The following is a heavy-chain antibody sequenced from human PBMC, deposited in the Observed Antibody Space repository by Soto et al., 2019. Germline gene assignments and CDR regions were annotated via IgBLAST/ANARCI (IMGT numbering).Heavy chain of an antibody. CDR3: ARRELTVRGGDNWFDP. Sequence: SQTLSLTCVITGDSVSSNSAGWSWVRQSPSRGLEWLGRTYYRSKWYYEYAVSVRGRITINPDTSKNQYSLQLNSVTPEDTAVYYCARRELTVRGGDNWFDPWGQGTLVTVSS. V-gene: IGHV6-1*01. CDR2: TYYRSKWYY. J-gene: IGHJ5*02. CDR1: GDSVSSNSAG. D-gene: IGHD4-17*01.